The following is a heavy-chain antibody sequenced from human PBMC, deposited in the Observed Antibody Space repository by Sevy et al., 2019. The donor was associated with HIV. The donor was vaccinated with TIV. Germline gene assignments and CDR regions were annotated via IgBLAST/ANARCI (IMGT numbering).Heavy chain of an antibody. CDR2: TRNKANSYTT. J-gene: IGHJ3*02. CDR3: ARDLGSAFDI. D-gene: IGHD1-26*01. V-gene: IGHV3-72*01. CDR1: GFTFSDHY. Sequence: GGSLTLSCAASGFTFSDHYMDWVRQAPGKGLEWVGRTRNKANSYTTEYAASVKGRFTISRDDSKNSLYLQMNSLKTEDTAVYYCARDLGSAFDIRGQGTMVTVSS.